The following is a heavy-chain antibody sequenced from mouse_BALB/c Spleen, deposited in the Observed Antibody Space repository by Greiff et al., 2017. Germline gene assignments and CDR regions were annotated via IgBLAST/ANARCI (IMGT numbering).Heavy chain of an antibody. Sequence: VQLQQSGTVLARPGASVKMSCKASGYSFTSYWMHWVKQRPGQGLEWIGAIYPGNSDTSYNQKFKGKAKLTAVTSASTAYMELSSLTNEDSAVYYCTPFYYYGSTPFAYWGQGTLVTVSA. D-gene: IGHD1-1*01. V-gene: IGHV1-5*01. CDR1: GYSFTSYW. J-gene: IGHJ3*01. CDR3: TPFYYYGSTPFAY. CDR2: IYPGNSDT.